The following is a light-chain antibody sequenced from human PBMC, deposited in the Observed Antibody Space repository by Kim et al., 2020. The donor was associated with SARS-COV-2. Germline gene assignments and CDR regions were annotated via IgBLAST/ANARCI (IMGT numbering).Light chain of an antibody. CDR2: GRD. J-gene: IGLJ2*01. CDR1: SLTRYY. CDR3: SSRGSSENVL. V-gene: IGLV3-19*01. Sequence: SSELTQDPTLSVALGQTVKITCQGDSLTRYYASWYQQKPGQAPVLVIYGRDNRPSGIPDRLSGSTSGNTASLIITGAQAEDEADYYCSSRGSSENVLFGGGTKVTVL.